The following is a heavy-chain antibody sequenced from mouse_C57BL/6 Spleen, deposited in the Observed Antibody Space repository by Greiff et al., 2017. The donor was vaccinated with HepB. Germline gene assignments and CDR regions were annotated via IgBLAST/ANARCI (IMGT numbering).Heavy chain of an antibody. CDR3: ARSGYSNYVTVDY. V-gene: IGHV1-81*01. Sequence: VKLQQSGAELARPGASVKLSCKASGYTFTSYGISWVKQRTGQGLEWIGEIYPRSGNTFYNEKFKGKATLTADKSSSTAYMELRSLTSEDSAVYFCARSGYSNYVTVDYWGQGTTLTVSS. CDR1: GYTFTSYG. CDR2: IYPRSGNT. D-gene: IGHD2-5*01. J-gene: IGHJ2*01.